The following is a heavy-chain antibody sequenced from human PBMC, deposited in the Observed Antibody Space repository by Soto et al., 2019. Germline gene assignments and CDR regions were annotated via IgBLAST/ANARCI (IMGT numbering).Heavy chain of an antibody. Sequence: EVQLVEAGGGLVQPGGSLRLSCAASGFLFDNFWMTWVRQAPGKGLEWVANIKQDGSETYYVDSVKGRFIISRDNAKSSLYLQMNSLRAEDTAVYYCARDTGATVAGTFYYWGQGSLVTVSP. D-gene: IGHD6-19*01. V-gene: IGHV3-7*01. CDR1: GFLFDNFW. CDR3: ARDTGATVAGTFYY. CDR2: IKQDGSET. J-gene: IGHJ4*02.